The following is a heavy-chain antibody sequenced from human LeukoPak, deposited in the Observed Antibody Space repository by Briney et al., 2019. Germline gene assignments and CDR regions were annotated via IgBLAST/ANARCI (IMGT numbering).Heavy chain of an antibody. CDR2: MSPNSGDT. V-gene: IGHV1-8*01. D-gene: IGHD7-27*01. Sequence: ASVKVSCKASGYTFTSYDFNWVRQATGQRPEWMGWMSPNSGDTGYAQKFQDRVTMTRNTSISTAYMELSSLRSDDTAVYYCARGPPNWGYDYWGPGTLVTVS. J-gene: IGHJ4*02. CDR3: ARGPPNWGYDY. CDR1: GYTFTSYD.